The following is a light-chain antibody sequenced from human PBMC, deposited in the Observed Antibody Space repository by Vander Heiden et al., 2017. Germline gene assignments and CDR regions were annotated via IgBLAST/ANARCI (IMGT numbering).Light chain of an antibody. CDR1: SSDVGAYTY. J-gene: IGLJ3*02. Sequence: QSALTQPAPVSGSPGQSITISCTGTSSDVGAYTYVSWYQQHPGKVPKLIIYDVSNRPSGVSNRFSGSKSGNTASLSISGLQAEDEANYYCTSYSAGTAVVFRGGTKLTVL. CDR3: TSYSAGTAVV. V-gene: IGLV2-14*01. CDR2: DVS.